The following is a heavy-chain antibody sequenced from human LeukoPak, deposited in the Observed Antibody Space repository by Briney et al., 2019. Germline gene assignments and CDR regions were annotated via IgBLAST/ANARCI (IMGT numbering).Heavy chain of an antibody. V-gene: IGHV3-53*01. CDR2: IYSGGST. Sequence: GGSLRLSCAASGFTVSSKYMSWVRQAPGKGLEWVSVIYSGGSTYYADSVKGRFTISRDNSKNTLYLQMNSLRAEDTAVYYCAKHPYDILTGYYISYYFDYWGQGTLVTVSS. CDR3: AKHPYDILTGYYISYYFDY. CDR1: GFTVSSKY. D-gene: IGHD3-9*01. J-gene: IGHJ4*02.